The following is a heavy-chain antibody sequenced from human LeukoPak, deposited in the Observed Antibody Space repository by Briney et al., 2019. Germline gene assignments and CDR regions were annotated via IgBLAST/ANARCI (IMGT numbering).Heavy chain of an antibody. V-gene: IGHV3-9*01. CDR3: AKGSTYYYDSSGYNFDY. CDR1: GFTFSSYA. CDR2: ISWNSGSI. J-gene: IGHJ4*02. Sequence: GGSLRLSCAASGFTFSSYAMSWVRQAPGKGLEWVSGISWNSGSIGYADSVKGRFTISRDNAKNSLYLQMNSLRAEDTALYYCAKGSTYYYDSSGYNFDYWGQGTLVTVSS. D-gene: IGHD3-22*01.